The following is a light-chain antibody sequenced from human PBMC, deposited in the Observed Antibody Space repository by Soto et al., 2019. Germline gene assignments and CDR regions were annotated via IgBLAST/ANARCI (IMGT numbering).Light chain of an antibody. V-gene: IGKV3-20*01. CDR2: GAS. J-gene: IGKJ2*01. Sequence: EIVLTQSPGTLSLSPGERATLSCRASQIVSSDHLAWYQQKPGQAPRLLIYGASNRPIGIPDRFSGSGSGTVFTLTISRLEPEDFAVYYCQQYGSSPPYTFGQGTKLEIK. CDR1: QIVSSDH. CDR3: QQYGSSPPYT.